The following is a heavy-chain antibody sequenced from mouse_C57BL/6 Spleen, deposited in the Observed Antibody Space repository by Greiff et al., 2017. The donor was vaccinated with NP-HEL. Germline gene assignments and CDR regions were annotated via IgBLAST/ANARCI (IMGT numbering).Heavy chain of an antibody. V-gene: IGHV1-59*01. Sequence: QVQLKQPGAELVRPGTSVKLSCKASGYTFTSYWMHWVKQRPGQGLEWIGVIDPSDSYTNYNQKFKGKATLTVDTSSSTAYMQLSSLTSEDSAVYYCAGRSYGSPYYAMDYWGQGTSVTVSS. CDR2: IDPSDSYT. J-gene: IGHJ4*01. D-gene: IGHD1-1*01. CDR1: GYTFTSYW. CDR3: AGRSYGSPYYAMDY.